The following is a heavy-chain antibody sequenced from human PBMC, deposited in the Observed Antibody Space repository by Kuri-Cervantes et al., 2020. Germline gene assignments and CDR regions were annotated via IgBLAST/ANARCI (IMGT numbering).Heavy chain of an antibody. CDR3: ARDGVVVISSSSYWCFDL. CDR2: INPSGGST. J-gene: IGHJ2*01. CDR1: GYTFTGYY. Sequence: ASVKVSCKASGYTFTGYYMHWVRQAPGQGLEWMGIINPSGGSTSYAQKFQGRVTMTRDTSTSTVYMELSSLRSEDTAVYYCARDGVVVISSSSYWCFDLWGRGTLVTVSS. D-gene: IGHD3-22*01. V-gene: IGHV1-46*01.